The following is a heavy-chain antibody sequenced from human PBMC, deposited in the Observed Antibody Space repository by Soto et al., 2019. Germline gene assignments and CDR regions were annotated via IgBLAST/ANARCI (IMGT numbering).Heavy chain of an antibody. D-gene: IGHD5-12*01. V-gene: IGHV1-18*04. CDR1: GYTFTSYG. Sequence: QVQLVQSGAEVKKPGASVKVSCKASGYTFTSYGISWVRQAPGQGLEWMGWISAYNGNTNYAQKLQGRVTMTTDTSTSTDYLELRSLRSDATAVYYCSRDPSGYASVLNFDYWGQGTLVTVSS. CDR3: SRDPSGYASVLNFDY. J-gene: IGHJ4*02. CDR2: ISAYNGNT.